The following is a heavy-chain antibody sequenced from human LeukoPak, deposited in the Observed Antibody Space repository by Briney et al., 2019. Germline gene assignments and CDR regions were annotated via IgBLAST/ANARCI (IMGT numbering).Heavy chain of an antibody. V-gene: IGHV3-30-3*01. CDR2: TSSDLNVK. J-gene: IGHJ3*02. CDR1: GFTFSSYA. Sequence: GGSLRLSCAASGFTFSSYAMHWVRQAPGKGLEWVAVTSSDLNVKLYADSVKGRFTISRDNAKNSLYLQMNSLRAEDTAVYYCARDGMITAYAFDIWGQGTMVTVSS. CDR3: ARDGMITAYAFDI. D-gene: IGHD3-16*01.